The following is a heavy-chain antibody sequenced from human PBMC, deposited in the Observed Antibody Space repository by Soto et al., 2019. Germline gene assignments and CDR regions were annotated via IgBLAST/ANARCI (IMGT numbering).Heavy chain of an antibody. J-gene: IGHJ5*02. CDR1: GGSIGSYY. Sequence: TSETLSLTCTVSGGSIGSYYWSWIRQPPGKGLEWIGYIYYSGSTNYNPSLKSRVTISVDTSKNQFSLKLSSVTAADTAVYYGARLWQWPYNWFDPWGKGTLVTVAS. D-gene: IGHD6-19*01. CDR2: IYYSGST. V-gene: IGHV4-59*08. CDR3: ARLWQWPYNWFDP.